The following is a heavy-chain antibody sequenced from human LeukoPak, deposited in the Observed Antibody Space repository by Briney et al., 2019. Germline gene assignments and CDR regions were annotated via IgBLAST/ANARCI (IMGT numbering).Heavy chain of an antibody. CDR3: AREFGSSRYFDY. J-gene: IGHJ4*02. CDR2: INHSGST. V-gene: IGHV4-34*01. Sequence: SETLSLTCAVYGGSFSGYYWSWIRQPPGKGLEWIGEINHSGSTNYNPSLKSRVTISVDTSKNQFSLKLSPVTAADTAVYYCAREFGSSRYFDYWGQGIPVTVSS. CDR1: GGSFSGYY. D-gene: IGHD2-15*01.